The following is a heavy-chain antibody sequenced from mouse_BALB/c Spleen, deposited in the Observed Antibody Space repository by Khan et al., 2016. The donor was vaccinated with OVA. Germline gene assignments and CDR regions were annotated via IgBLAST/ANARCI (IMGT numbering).Heavy chain of an antibody. Sequence: EVELVESGGGLVQPGGSRKLSCAASGFSLSNFGVHWVRQAPAKGLEWVAYISSDSYTIYYADTVRGRFTISRDNPKNTLFLQMTSLRSEDTAMYYCVIANWAWFAYWGQGTLVTVSA. V-gene: IGHV5-17*02. CDR3: VIANWAWFAY. CDR2: ISSDSYTI. CDR1: GFSLSNFG. D-gene: IGHD4-1*01. J-gene: IGHJ3*01.